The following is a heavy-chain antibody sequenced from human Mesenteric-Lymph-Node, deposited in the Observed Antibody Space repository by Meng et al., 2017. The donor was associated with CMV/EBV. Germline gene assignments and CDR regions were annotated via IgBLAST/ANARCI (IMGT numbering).Heavy chain of an antibody. Sequence: GESLKISCAASGFTFSDYYMSWIRQAPGKGLEWVSYISDSGSSYIYYADSVKGRFTISRDNAKNSLYLQMNSLRAEDTAVYYCARDPAYSWGQGTLVTVSS. CDR3: ARDPAYS. D-gene: IGHD3-16*01. CDR1: GFTFSDYY. CDR2: ISDSGSSYI. V-gene: IGHV3-11*06. J-gene: IGHJ4*02.